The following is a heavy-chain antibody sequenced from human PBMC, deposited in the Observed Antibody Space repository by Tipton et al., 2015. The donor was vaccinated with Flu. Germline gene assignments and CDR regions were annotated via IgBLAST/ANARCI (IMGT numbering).Heavy chain of an antibody. CDR3: ARWELSRRGVLRWSRSGGFDP. CDR1: GGSFSGYY. V-gene: IGHV4-34*01. D-gene: IGHD3-16*02. CDR2: INHSGST. Sequence: TLSLTCAVYGGSFSGYYWSWIRQPPGKGLEWIGEINHSGSTNYNPSLKSRVTISVDTSKDQFSRKLSSVTAADAAVYYCARWELSRRGVLRWSRSGGFDPWGQGTLVTVSS. J-gene: IGHJ5*02.